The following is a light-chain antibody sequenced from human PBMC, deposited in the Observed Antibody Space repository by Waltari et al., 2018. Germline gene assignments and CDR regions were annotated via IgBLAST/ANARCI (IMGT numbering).Light chain of an antibody. CDR3: QQRSSWPRT. V-gene: IGKV3-11*01. Sequence: EIVLTQSPATLSLSPGERATLSCRASQSVSYSLAWYQQKPGQTPRLLIYIASNRATGIPARFSGSGSGSDFTLTISSLEPEDFAVYYCQQRSSWPRTFGQGTKVEIK. J-gene: IGKJ1*01. CDR2: IAS. CDR1: QSVSYS.